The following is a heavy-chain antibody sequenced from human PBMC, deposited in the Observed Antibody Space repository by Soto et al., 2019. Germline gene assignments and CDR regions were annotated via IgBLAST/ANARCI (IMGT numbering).Heavy chain of an antibody. D-gene: IGHD3-9*01. Sequence: QITLKESGPTLVKPTQTLTLTCSFSGFSLSSPAVGVNWIRQPPGKAPEWLALIYWDDDNQYSPSLKNRVTITKDTSKTQVVFTMANMDPVDTATYYCAHGSDWLSDYWGQGALVTVSS. CDR1: GFSLSSPAVG. CDR2: IYWDDDN. J-gene: IGHJ4*02. CDR3: AHGSDWLSDY. V-gene: IGHV2-5*02.